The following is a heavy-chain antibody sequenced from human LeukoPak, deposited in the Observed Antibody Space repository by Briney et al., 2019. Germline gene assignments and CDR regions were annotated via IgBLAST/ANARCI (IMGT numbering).Heavy chain of an antibody. CDR3: ARALAAAGTGRNYYYIDV. D-gene: IGHD6-13*01. CDR1: GGSISSGSYY. Sequence: SQTLSLTCTVSGGSISSGSYYWSWIRQPAGKGLEWIGRIYTSGSTNYNPSLKSRVTISVDTSKNQFSLKLSSVTAADTAVYYCARALAAAGTGRNYYYIDVWGKGTTVTVSS. CDR2: IYTSGST. J-gene: IGHJ6*03. V-gene: IGHV4-61*02.